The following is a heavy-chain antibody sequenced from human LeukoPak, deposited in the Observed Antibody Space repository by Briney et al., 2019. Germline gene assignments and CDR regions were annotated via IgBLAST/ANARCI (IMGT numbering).Heavy chain of an antibody. J-gene: IGHJ4*02. Sequence: GSLRLSCAASGFTFSSYAMSWVRQAPGKGLEWVSAISGSGGSTYYADSVKGRFTISRDNSKNTLYLQMNSLRAEDTAVYYCAKVYQRRIAAADPVGYFDYWGQGTLATVSS. CDR3: AKVYQRRIAAADPVGYFDY. CDR2: ISGSGGST. CDR1: GFTFSSYA. D-gene: IGHD6-13*01. V-gene: IGHV3-23*01.